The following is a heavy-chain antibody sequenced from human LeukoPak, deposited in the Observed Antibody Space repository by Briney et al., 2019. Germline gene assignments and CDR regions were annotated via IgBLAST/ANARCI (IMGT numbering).Heavy chain of an antibody. CDR3: AKDRDHYGSGWMGH. CDR2: ISASGGNT. V-gene: IGHV3-23*01. CDR1: GFTFSNYG. Sequence: GGSLRLSCAASGFTFSNYGMSWVRQAPGKGLEWVSLISASGGNTYYADSVKGRFTVSRDNSKNTLCLQMNSLRAEDTAVYYCAKDRDHYGSGWMGHWGQGALVTVSS. D-gene: IGHD3-10*01. J-gene: IGHJ4*02.